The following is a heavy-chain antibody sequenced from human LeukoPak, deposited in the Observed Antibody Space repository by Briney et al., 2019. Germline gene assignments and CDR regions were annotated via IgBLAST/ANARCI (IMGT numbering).Heavy chain of an antibody. CDR3: ARYIRSKEAAAGISYYFDY. Sequence: SETLSLTCTVSGGSISSSSYYWGWIRQPPGKGLEWIGSIYYSGSTYYNPSLKSRVTISVDTSKNQFSLKLSSVTAADTAVYYCARYIRSKEAAAGISYYFDYWGQGTLVTVSS. CDR2: IYYSGST. J-gene: IGHJ4*02. CDR1: GGSISSSSYY. D-gene: IGHD6-13*01. V-gene: IGHV4-39*07.